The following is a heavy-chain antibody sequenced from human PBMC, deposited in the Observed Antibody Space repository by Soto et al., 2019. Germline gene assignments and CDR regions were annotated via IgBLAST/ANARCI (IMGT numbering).Heavy chain of an antibody. V-gene: IGHV3-23*01. Sequence: EVQLLESGGGLVQPGGSLRLSCAASGFTFSSYAMSWVRQAPGKGLGWVSAISGRGGSTYFADSVKGRFTISRDNSKNTLYLQMNSLRAEDTAIYYCAKPKTTVTRYDAFDIWGQGTMVTVSS. J-gene: IGHJ3*02. D-gene: IGHD4-17*01. CDR1: GFTFSSYA. CDR3: AKPKTTVTRYDAFDI. CDR2: ISGRGGST.